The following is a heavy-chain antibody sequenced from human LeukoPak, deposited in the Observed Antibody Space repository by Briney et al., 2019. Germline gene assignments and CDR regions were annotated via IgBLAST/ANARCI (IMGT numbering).Heavy chain of an antibody. CDR1: GGAISGSSYY. Sequence: SETLSLTCTVSGGAISGSSYYWGWIRQPPGKGLEWIVSIYYSGNTFHNPSLKSRVTISVDTSKNQFSLNLSSVTAADTAVYYCARSLRGAAHHFDYWGQGTLVTVSS. D-gene: IGHD6-6*01. CDR3: ARSLRGAAHHFDY. CDR2: IYYSGNT. J-gene: IGHJ4*02. V-gene: IGHV4-39*01.